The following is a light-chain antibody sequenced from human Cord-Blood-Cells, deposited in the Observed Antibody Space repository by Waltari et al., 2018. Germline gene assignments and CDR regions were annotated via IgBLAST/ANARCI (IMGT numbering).Light chain of an antibody. J-gene: IGLJ2*01. CDR2: DVS. V-gene: IGLV2-11*01. CDR3: CSYAGSYTVV. CDR1: SSDVGGYNY. Sequence: QSALTQPRSVSGSPGQSVTISCTGTSSDVGGYNYVSWYQQHPGKAPKLLIYDVSTRPSGVPDRFSGSKSGNTASLTISGLQAEDEAAYYCCSYAGSYTVVFGGGTELTVL.